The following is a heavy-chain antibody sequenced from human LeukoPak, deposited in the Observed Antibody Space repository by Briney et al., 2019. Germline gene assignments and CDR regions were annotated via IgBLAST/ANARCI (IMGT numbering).Heavy chain of an antibody. D-gene: IGHD3-16*01. CDR3: ARVSETMITFGGVLPLYFDY. CDR1: GYTFTSHG. J-gene: IGHJ4*02. V-gene: IGHV1-18*01. Sequence: ASVKVSCKASGYTFTSHGITWVRQAPGQGLEWMGWISVYNGNTNYARKFQGRVTLTTDTSTSTAYMELRSLRSDDTAVYYCARVSETMITFGGVLPLYFDYWGQGTLVTVSS. CDR2: ISVYNGNT.